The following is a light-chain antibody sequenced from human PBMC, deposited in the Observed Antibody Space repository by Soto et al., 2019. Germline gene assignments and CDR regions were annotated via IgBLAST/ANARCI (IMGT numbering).Light chain of an antibody. CDR3: QQRSNWPPWT. CDR1: QSVSSY. V-gene: IGKV3-11*01. CDR2: DAS. Sequence: EIVLTQSPATLSFSPGERSTLSCRASQSVSSYLARYQQKPGQAPRLLIYDASNRATGIPARFSGSGSGTDFTLTISSLEPEDFAVYYCQQRSNWPPWTFGQGTKVDIK. J-gene: IGKJ1*01.